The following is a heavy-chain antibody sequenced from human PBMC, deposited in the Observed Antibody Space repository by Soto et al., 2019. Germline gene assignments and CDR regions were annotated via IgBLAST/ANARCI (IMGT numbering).Heavy chain of an antibody. CDR1: GGTFRRYG. J-gene: IGHJ6*02. CDR2: IIPIFGTA. Sequence: QVQLVQSGAEVKKPGSSVKVSCKASGGTFRRYGMSWVRQAPGQGLEWMGGIIPIFGTANYAQKFQGRVTITADESTSTAYMERSSLRSEDTAVYYCAMTREYYYYGMDVWGQGTTVTVSS. CDR3: AMTREYYYYGMDV. V-gene: IGHV1-69*12.